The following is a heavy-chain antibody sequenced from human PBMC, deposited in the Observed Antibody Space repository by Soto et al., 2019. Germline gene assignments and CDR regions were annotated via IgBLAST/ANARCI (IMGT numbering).Heavy chain of an antibody. CDR3: ARDLAYYYDSSGYLN. CDR2: INHSGST. D-gene: IGHD3-22*01. V-gene: IGHV4-34*01. Sequence: LSLTCAVYGGSFSGYYWSWIRQPPGKGLEWIGEINHSGSTNYNPSLKSRVTISVDTSKNQFSLKLSSVTAADTAVYYCARDLAYYYDSSGYLNWGQGTLVTVSS. J-gene: IGHJ4*02. CDR1: GGSFSGYY.